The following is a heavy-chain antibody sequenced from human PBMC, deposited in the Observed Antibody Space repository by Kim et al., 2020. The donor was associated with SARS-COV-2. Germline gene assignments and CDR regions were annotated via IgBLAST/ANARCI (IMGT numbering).Heavy chain of an antibody. Sequence: SETLSLTCAVYGGSFSGYYWSWIRQPPGKGLEWIGEINHSGSTNYNPSLKSRVTISVDTSKNQFSLKLSSVTAADTAVYYCARGVCYDPSEGANYFDYWGQGTLVTVSS. CDR2: INHSGST. CDR3: ARGVCYDPSEGANYFDY. CDR1: GGSFSGYY. D-gene: IGHD2-8*01. J-gene: IGHJ4*02. V-gene: IGHV4-34*01.